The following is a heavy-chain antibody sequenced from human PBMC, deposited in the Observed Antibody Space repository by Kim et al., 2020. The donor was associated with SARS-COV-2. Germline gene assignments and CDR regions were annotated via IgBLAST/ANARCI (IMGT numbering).Heavy chain of an antibody. CDR3: TRDERITVISPGAFDM. CDR2: INSDGTTT. CDR1: GFTFSSYW. V-gene: IGHV3-74*01. Sequence: GGSLRLSCAASGFTFSSYWMHWVRQAPGKGLVWVSRINSDGTTTTYADSVKGRFTISRDNAKSTLYLQMNSLSAEDTAVYYCTRDERITVISPGAFDMWGQGKMVTVSS. J-gene: IGHJ3*02. D-gene: IGHD4-4*01.